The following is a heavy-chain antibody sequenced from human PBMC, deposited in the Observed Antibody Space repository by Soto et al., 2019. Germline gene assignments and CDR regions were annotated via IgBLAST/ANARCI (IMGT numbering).Heavy chain of an antibody. CDR1: GFTFSTYT. CDR2: ISSSGRTI. Sequence: PGGSLRLSCEAFGFTFSTYTMNWVRQAPGKGLEWVSYISSSGRTISYADPVKGRFSISRDNAKNSLYLQMNSLRGEDTAVYYCARASGIMVAHNHFDFWGQGTLVTVSS. V-gene: IGHV3-48*04. CDR3: ARASGIMVAHNHFDF. D-gene: IGHD2-8*01. J-gene: IGHJ4*02.